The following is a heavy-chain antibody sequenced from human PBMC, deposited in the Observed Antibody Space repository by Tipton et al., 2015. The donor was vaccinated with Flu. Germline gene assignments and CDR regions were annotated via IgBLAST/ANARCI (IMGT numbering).Heavy chain of an antibody. CDR3: ARPQKGFDP. Sequence: LRLSCAVSGYSISSGYYWGWIRQPPGKGLEWIGEINGSGSTNYNPSLKSRVTISVDTSKNQFSLEVSSVTAADTAVYYCARPQKGFDPWGQGTLVTVSS. CDR1: GYSISSGYY. V-gene: IGHV4-38-2*01. J-gene: IGHJ5*02. CDR2: INGSGST.